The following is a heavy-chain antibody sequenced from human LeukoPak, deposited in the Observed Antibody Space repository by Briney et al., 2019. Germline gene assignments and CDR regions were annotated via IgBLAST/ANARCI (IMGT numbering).Heavy chain of an antibody. CDR1: GFTFSSYW. D-gene: IGHD2-15*01. J-gene: IGHJ4*02. CDR2: IKQDGSEK. V-gene: IGHV3-7*03. Sequence: GGSLRLSCAASGFTFSSYWMSWVGQARGKGLEWVANIKQDGSEKYYVDSVKGRFTISRDNAKNSLYLQMNSLRAEDTAVYYCARGRRMARYCSGGSCYFDYWGQGTLVTVSS. CDR3: ARGRRMARYCSGGSCYFDY.